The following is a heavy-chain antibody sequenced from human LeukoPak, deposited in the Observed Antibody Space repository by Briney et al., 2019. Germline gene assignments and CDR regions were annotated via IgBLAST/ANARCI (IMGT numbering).Heavy chain of an antibody. J-gene: IGHJ5*02. D-gene: IGHD2-21*02. CDR3: ARDQGAYCGGDCYGWFDP. CDR1: GFTFSSYW. Sequence: PGGSLRLSCAASGFTFSSYWMSWVRQAPGKGLEWVANIKQDGSEKYYVDSVKARFTISRDNAKNSLYLQMNSLRAEDTAVYYCARDQGAYCGGDCYGWFDPWGQGTLVTVSS. V-gene: IGHV3-7*01. CDR2: IKQDGSEK.